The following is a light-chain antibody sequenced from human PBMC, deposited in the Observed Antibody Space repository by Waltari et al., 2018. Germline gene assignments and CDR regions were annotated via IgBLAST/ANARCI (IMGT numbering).Light chain of an antibody. Sequence: QSVLTQPPSASGTPGQRVTISCSGGDSNIGQNYVYWYQHLPGTAPNLLIYRDDQRRSEVPDRFSASKSGTSASLAISVLRSEDEGDYYCATWDGNLRVFGGGTKLTVL. J-gene: IGLJ2*01. V-gene: IGLV1-47*01. CDR2: RDD. CDR1: DSNIGQNY. CDR3: ATWDGNLRV.